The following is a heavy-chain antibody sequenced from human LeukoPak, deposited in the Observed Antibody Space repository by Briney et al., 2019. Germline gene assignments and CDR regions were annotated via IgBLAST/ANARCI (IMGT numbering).Heavy chain of an antibody. J-gene: IGHJ4*02. CDR3: ATTHSASRTGIFDY. V-gene: IGHV1-24*01. D-gene: IGHD6-13*01. Sequence: ASVKVSCKVSGYTLTELSMHWVRQAPGKGLEWMGGFDPEDGETIYAQKFQGRVTMTEDTSTDTAYMELSNLRSEDTAVYYCATTHSASRTGIFDYWGQGALVTVSS. CDR1: GYTLTELS. CDR2: FDPEDGET.